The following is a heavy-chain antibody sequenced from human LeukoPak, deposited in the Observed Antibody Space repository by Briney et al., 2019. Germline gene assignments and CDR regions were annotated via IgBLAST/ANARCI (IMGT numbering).Heavy chain of an antibody. CDR2: IIPLSGTI. J-gene: IGHJ4*02. D-gene: IGHD3-10*01. Sequence: ASVKVSCKASGGTFSSYAVSWVRQAPGQGLEWMGGIIPLSGTINYAQNFQGRVTITADEFSSTVYMELSNLRSEDTAVYYCARGRITMVRGAHNPEDYWGQGTLVTVSS. CDR1: GGTFSSYA. V-gene: IGHV1-69*13. CDR3: ARGRITMVRGAHNPEDY.